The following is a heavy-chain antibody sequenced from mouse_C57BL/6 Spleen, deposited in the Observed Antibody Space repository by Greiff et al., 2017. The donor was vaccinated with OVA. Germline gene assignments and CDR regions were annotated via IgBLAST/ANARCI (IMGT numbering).Heavy chain of an antibody. J-gene: IGHJ1*03. CDR3: ATYYCGSSDWYFEV. CDR1: GYTFTSYW. Sequence: QVQLQQSGAELVKPGASVKLSCKASGYTFTSYWMHWVKQRPGRGLEWIGRIDPNSGGTKYNEKFKCKATLTVDKPSSTAYMQLSSLTSEDSAVYYCATYYCGSSDWYFEVWGTGTTVTVAS. D-gene: IGHD1-1*01. CDR2: IDPNSGGT. V-gene: IGHV1-72*01.